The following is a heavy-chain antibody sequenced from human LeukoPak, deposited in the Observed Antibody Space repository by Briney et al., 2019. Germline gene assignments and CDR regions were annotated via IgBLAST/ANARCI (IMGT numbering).Heavy chain of an antibody. Sequence: PGGSLRLSCAVSGFTVSTNYMSWVRQAPGNGLEWVSAIRGSGGSTYYADSVKGRFTISRDNSKSTLYLQMNSLRAEDTAVYYCAKDATSSSSSGNFDYWGQGTLVTVSS. CDR1: GFTVSTNY. V-gene: IGHV3-23*01. CDR3: AKDATSSSSSGNFDY. CDR2: IRGSGGST. J-gene: IGHJ4*02. D-gene: IGHD6-6*01.